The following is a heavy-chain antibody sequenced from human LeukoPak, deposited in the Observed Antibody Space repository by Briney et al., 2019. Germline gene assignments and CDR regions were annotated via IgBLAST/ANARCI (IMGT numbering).Heavy chain of an antibody. CDR1: GFTFSSYS. CDR2: ISSSSSYI. D-gene: IGHD3-10*01. Sequence: PGGSLRLSCAASGFTFSSYSMNWVRQAPGKGLEWVSSISSSSSYIYYADSVKGRFTISRDNAKNSLYLQVNSLRAEDTAVYYCARASYYGSGSYYNVQAFDIWGQGTMVTVSS. V-gene: IGHV3-21*01. CDR3: ARASYYGSGSYYNVQAFDI. J-gene: IGHJ3*02.